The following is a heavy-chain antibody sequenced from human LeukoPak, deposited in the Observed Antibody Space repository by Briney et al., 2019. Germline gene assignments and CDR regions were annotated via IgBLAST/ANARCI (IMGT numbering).Heavy chain of an antibody. CDR2: ISGSGGTT. CDR3: AKEGNYDFWSGYYTSPIDY. D-gene: IGHD3-3*01. V-gene: IGHV3-23*01. Sequence: GGSLRLSCAASGFTFNNYAMNWVRQAPGKGLEWVSVISGSGGTTYYADSVKGRFTISRDNSKNTLYLQMNSLRAEDTAVYYCAKEGNYDFWSGYYTSPIDYWGQGTLVTVSS. J-gene: IGHJ4*02. CDR1: GFTFNNYA.